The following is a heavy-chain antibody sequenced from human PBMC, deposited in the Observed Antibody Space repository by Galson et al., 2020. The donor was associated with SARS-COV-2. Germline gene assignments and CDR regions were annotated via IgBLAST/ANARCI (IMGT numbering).Heavy chain of an antibody. Sequence: SVKVSCKASGGTFSSYAISWVRQAPGQGLEWMGGIIPILGIANYAQKFQGRVTITADKSTSTAYMELSSLRSEDTAVYYCARANPSYYDYIWGSYGMDVWGQGTTVTVSS. CDR2: IIPILGIA. D-gene: IGHD3-16*01. CDR3: ARANPSYYDYIWGSYGMDV. CDR1: GGTFSSYA. J-gene: IGHJ6*02. V-gene: IGHV1-69*10.